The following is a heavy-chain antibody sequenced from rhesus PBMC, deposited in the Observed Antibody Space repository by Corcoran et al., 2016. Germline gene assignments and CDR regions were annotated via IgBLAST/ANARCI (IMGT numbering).Heavy chain of an antibody. CDR2: IYGSGNST. V-gene: IGHV4-169*02. J-gene: IGHJ4*01. CDR3: ASDPAGTNLDY. D-gene: IGHD1-20*01. CDR1: GGSISSSY. Sequence: QLQLQESGPGLVKPSETLSVTCAVSGGSISSSYWSWIRQAPVKGMEWIGYIYGSGNSTNYNPSLKSRVTLSVDTSKNQLSLKLGSVTAADTAVYYCASDPAGTNLDYWSQGVLVTVSS.